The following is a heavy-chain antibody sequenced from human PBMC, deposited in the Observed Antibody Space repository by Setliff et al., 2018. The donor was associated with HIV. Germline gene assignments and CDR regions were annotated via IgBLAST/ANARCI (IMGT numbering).Heavy chain of an antibody. D-gene: IGHD3-22*01. CDR1: GFTFSTCG. J-gene: IGHJ4*02. CDR2: MVYDGSNK. CDR3: AKDGTDYSDCSGYYFDY. V-gene: IGHV3-30*02. Sequence: PGGSLRLSCAASGFTFSTCGMHWVRQAPGKGLEWVTFMVYDGSNKYYAGSVKGRFTISRDNSKNTLYLQMNRLRAEDTAVYYCAKDGTDYSDCSGYYFDYWGQGTLVTVSS.